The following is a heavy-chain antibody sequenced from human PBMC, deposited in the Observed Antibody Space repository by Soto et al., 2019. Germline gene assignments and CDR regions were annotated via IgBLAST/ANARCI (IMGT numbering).Heavy chain of an antibody. J-gene: IGHJ4*02. V-gene: IGHV4-39*01. Sequence: SETLSLTCTVSGDSISSGIYSWGWIRQPPEKGLEWIGNIYYSGGTYYNPSLKSRITISVDTSKNQFSLKLNSVTAADTAVYYCARRYGDYHIACWGQGTLVTVSS. CDR2: IYYSGGT. CDR1: GDSISSGIYS. D-gene: IGHD4-17*01. CDR3: ARRYGDYHIAC.